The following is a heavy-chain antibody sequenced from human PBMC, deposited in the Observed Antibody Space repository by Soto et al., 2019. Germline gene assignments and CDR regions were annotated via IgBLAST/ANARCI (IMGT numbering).Heavy chain of an antibody. Sequence: SETLSLTCSVSGGSISSYYWSWIRRPPGKGLEWIGYIYNSGSTHSNPSLQSRVTISVDTSKNQFSLKLSSVTAADTGIYYCARARITLVREVIKYNMDVWGQGTTVTVSS. V-gene: IGHV4-59*01. CDR1: GGSISSYY. D-gene: IGHD3-10*01. CDR3: ARARITLVREVIKYNMDV. J-gene: IGHJ6*02. CDR2: IYNSGST.